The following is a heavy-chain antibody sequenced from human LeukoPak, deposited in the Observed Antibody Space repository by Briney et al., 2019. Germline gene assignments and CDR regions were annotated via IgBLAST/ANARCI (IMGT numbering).Heavy chain of an antibody. CDR3: AITYYYGSGSYYNGLDY. J-gene: IGHJ4*02. CDR2: ISSSGSTI. V-gene: IGHV3-11*01. Sequence: GGSLRLSCAASGFTFSDYYMSWIRQAPGKGLEWVSYISSSGSTIYYADSVKGRFTISRDNAKNSLYLQVNSLRAEDTALYYCAITYYYGSGSYYNGLDYWGQGTLVTVSS. CDR1: GFTFSDYY. D-gene: IGHD3-10*01.